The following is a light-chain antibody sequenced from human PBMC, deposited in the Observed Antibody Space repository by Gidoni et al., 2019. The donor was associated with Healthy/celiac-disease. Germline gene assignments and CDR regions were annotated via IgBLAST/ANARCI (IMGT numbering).Light chain of an antibody. CDR3: QQRSNWPWT. Sequence: DIVLTQSPATLSLSPGERATLSCRARQSVSCYLAWYQQKPGQAPRLLIYDSSNRATGIPSGFSGSGSGTDFTLTISSLEPEDFAVYYCQQRSNWPWTFGQGTKVEIK. V-gene: IGKV3-11*01. CDR1: QSVSCY. CDR2: DSS. J-gene: IGKJ1*01.